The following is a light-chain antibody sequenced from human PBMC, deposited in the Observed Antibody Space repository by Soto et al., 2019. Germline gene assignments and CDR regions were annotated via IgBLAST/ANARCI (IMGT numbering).Light chain of an antibody. CDR1: TGSVTSGHY. Sequence: QAVVTQEPSVTVSPGGTVTLTCGSSTGSVTSGHYPYWFHQKPGQAPKTLIFDTFKKHSWTPARFSGSLLGGKAALTLSGAQPEDEAVYYCSLSYLGAWVFGGGTKLTVL. J-gene: IGLJ3*02. CDR2: DTF. V-gene: IGLV7-46*01. CDR3: SLSYLGAWV.